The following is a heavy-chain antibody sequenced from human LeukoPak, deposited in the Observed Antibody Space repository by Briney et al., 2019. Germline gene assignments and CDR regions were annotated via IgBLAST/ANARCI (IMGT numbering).Heavy chain of an antibody. CDR3: AIDRGINTIAHTLLY. Sequence: GGSLRLSCAASGFTFSSYGMHWVRQAPGKGLEWVAVISYDGSNIYYADSVKGRFIISRDNSKNTLYLQMNSLRAEDTAVYYCAIDRGINTIAHTLLYWGQGTLVTVSS. D-gene: IGHD3-22*01. V-gene: IGHV3-30*03. CDR1: GFTFSSYG. J-gene: IGHJ4*02. CDR2: ISYDGSNI.